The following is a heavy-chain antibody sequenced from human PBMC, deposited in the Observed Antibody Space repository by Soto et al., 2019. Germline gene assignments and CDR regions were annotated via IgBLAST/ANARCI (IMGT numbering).Heavy chain of an antibody. CDR2: INSDGSIK. CDR1: GFTLSTYW. V-gene: IGHV3-74*01. J-gene: IGHJ6*02. D-gene: IGHD3-9*01. CDR3: ARFDWLPGHHFFGLDV. Sequence: DVQLVESGGGLIQPGGSLRLSCTASGFTLSTYWMHWIRQAPGKGLEWVSRINSDGSIKDYADSVKGRFTISRDNARNTLYLQMNSLRPEDTAVYYCARFDWLPGHHFFGLDVWGQGTTVTVSS.